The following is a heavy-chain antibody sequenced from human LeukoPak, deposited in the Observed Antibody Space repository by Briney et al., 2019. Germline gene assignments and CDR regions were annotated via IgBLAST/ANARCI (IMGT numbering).Heavy chain of an antibody. CDR2: INSDGSST. J-gene: IGHJ3*02. CDR3: ARVKRWLQLLAFDI. Sequence: GGSLRLSCGASGFTFSSYWMHWVRQAPGKGLVWVSRINSDGSSTSYADSVKGRFTISRDNAKNTLYLQMNSLRAEDTAVYYCARVKRWLQLLAFDIWGQGTMVTVSS. CDR1: GFTFSSYW. D-gene: IGHD5-24*01. V-gene: IGHV3-74*01.